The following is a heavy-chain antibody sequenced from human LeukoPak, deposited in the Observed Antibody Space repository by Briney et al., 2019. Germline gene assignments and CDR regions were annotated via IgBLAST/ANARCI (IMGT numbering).Heavy chain of an antibody. CDR2: ISSSGSTI. Sequence: GGSLRLSCAASGFTFSSYDMNWVRQAPGKGLEWVSYISSSGSTIYYADSVKGRFTISRDNAKNSLYLQMYSLRADDTAVYYCADVCITMIGGFWGKGTTVTISS. V-gene: IGHV3-48*03. CDR3: ADVCITMIGGF. J-gene: IGHJ6*04. D-gene: IGHD3-10*02. CDR1: GFTFSSYD.